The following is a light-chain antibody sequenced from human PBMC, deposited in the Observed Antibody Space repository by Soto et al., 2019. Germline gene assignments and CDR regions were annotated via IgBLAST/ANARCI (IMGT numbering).Light chain of an antibody. CDR2: DAS. V-gene: IGKV3-11*01. Sequence: EIVLTQSPATLSLSPGERATLSCRASQSVSNSLVWYQQKPGQAPRLLIYDASNRATGIPARFSGSGSGTDFTLTISSLEPEDFATYYCQQRSNWLYTFGQGIRLEIK. CDR1: QSVSNS. J-gene: IGKJ2*01. CDR3: QQRSNWLYT.